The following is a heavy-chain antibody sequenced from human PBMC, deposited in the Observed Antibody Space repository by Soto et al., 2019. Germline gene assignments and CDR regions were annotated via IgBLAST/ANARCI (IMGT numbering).Heavy chain of an antibody. CDR1: GFTVSSNY. J-gene: IGHJ4*02. Sequence: EVQLVESGGGLVQPGGSLRLSCAASGFTVSSNYMSWVRQAPGKGLEWVSVIYSGGSAYYADSVKGRFTSSRDNSKNTMYLQMNSLRAEDKAVYYCARHGYSYGGGYFDYWGQGTLVTVSS. D-gene: IGHD5-18*01. CDR2: IYSGGSA. V-gene: IGHV3-66*04. CDR3: ARHGYSYGGGYFDY.